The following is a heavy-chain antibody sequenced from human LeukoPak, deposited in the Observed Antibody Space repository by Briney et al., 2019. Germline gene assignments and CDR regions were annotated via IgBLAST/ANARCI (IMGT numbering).Heavy chain of an antibody. D-gene: IGHD1-26*01. Sequence: SVKVSCKASGGTFSSYAISWVRQAAGQGLEWMGGIIPIFGTASYAQKFQGRVTMTRDTSTSTVYMELSSLRSEDTAVYYCARAEWELATFDYWGQGTLVTVSS. CDR3: ARAEWELATFDY. V-gene: IGHV1-69*05. CDR1: GGTFSSYA. CDR2: IIPIFGTA. J-gene: IGHJ4*02.